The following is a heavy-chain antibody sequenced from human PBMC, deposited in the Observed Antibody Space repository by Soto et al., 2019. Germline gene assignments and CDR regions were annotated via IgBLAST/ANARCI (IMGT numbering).Heavy chain of an antibody. CDR1: GGSISSYY. J-gene: IGHJ3*02. CDR2: IYYSGST. V-gene: IGHV4-59*08. CDR3: ASYKRGGRGNAFDI. D-gene: IGHD3-10*01. Sequence: SETLSLTCTVSGGSISSYYWSWIRQPPGKGLEWIGYIYYSGSTNYNPSLKSRVTISVDTSKNQFSLKLSSVTAADTAVYYCASYKRGGRGNAFDIWGQGTMVTVSS.